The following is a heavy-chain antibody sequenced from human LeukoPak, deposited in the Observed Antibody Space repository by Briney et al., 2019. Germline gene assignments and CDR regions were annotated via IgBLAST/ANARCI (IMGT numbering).Heavy chain of an antibody. V-gene: IGHV4-31*03. CDR2: IYYSGST. CDR1: GGSISSRGYY. J-gene: IGHJ4*02. CDR3: ARVIGYGSGSYPGYFDY. Sequence: SETLSLTCTFSGGSISSRGYYWSWIRQHPGKGLEWIGYIYYSGSTYYNPSLKSRVTISVDTSKDQFSLKLSSVTAADTAVYYCARVIGYGSGSYPGYFDYWGQGTLVTVSS. D-gene: IGHD3-10*01.